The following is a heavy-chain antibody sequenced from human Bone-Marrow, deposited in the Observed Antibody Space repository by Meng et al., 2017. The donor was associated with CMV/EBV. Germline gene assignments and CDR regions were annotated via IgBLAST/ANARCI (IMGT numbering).Heavy chain of an antibody. V-gene: IGHV3-7*01. Sequence: GGSLRLSCAASGFTFSNAWMSWVRQAPGKGLEWVANIKQDGSEKNYVDSVKGRFTISRDNAKNSLYLQMNSLRAEDTAVYYCARDDVWLWGQGTLVTVSS. J-gene: IGHJ4*02. CDR2: IKQDGSEK. CDR1: GFTFSNAW. D-gene: IGHD5-12*01. CDR3: ARDDVWL.